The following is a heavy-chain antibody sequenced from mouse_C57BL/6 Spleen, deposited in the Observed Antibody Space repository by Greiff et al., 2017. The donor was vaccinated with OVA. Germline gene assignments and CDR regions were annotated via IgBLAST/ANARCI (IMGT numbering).Heavy chain of an antibody. CDR3: ARFPFYYGSSYRYAMDY. Sequence: EVQLQQSGPELVKPGASVKISCKASGYTFTDYYMNWVKQSHGKSLEWIGDINPNNGGTSYNQKFKGKATLTVDKSSSTAYMELRSLTSEDSAVYYSARFPFYYGSSYRYAMDYWGQGTSVTVSS. CDR2: INPNNGGT. V-gene: IGHV1-26*01. CDR1: GYTFTDYY. J-gene: IGHJ4*01. D-gene: IGHD1-1*01.